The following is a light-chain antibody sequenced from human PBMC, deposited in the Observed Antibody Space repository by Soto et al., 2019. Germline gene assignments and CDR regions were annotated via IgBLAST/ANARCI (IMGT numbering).Light chain of an antibody. CDR3: QQYGSSPRT. J-gene: IGKJ1*01. Sequence: EIVLTQSPGTLSFSPGERATLSCRASQSISNSYLAWYQQKPGQAPRLLIYGASSRATGIPDRFSGSGSVTDFTLTISRLEPEDFAAYFCQQYGSSPRTFGQGTKVDI. V-gene: IGKV3-20*01. CDR1: QSISNSY. CDR2: GAS.